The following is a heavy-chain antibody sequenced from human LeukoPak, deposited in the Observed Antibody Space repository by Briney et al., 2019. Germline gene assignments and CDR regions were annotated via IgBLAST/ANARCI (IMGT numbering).Heavy chain of an antibody. Sequence: ASVKVSCKASGYTFTSYGISWVRQAPGQGLEWMGWISAYNGNTNYAQKLQGRVTMTTDTSTSTAYMELRSLRSDDTAVYYCVRDHSSGWYNTGLDYWGQGTLVTVSS. CDR3: VRDHSSGWYNTGLDY. D-gene: IGHD6-19*01. CDR2: ISAYNGNT. CDR1: GYTFTSYG. V-gene: IGHV1-18*01. J-gene: IGHJ4*02.